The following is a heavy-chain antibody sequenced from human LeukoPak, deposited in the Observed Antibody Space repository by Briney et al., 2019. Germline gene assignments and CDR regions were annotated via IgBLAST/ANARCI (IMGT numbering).Heavy chain of an antibody. V-gene: IGHV4-30-4*08. CDR1: GGSISTGDYY. J-gene: IGHJ4*02. Sequence: SETLSLTCGVSGGSISTGDYYWSWIRQPPGKGLEWIGYIFYTGSTYYNPSLKSRVTISVDTSKNQFSLKLSSVTAADTAVYYCARGDFAYYSDSWGQGTLVTVSS. CDR3: ARGDFAYYSDS. CDR2: IFYTGST.